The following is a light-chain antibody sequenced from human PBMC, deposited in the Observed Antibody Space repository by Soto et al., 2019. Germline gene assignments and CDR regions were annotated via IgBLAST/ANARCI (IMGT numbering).Light chain of an antibody. CDR1: RSDVGIYNY. CDR2: EVT. J-gene: IGLJ3*02. V-gene: IGLV2-14*01. Sequence: QSVLTQPASVSGSPGQSITISCTGTRSDVGIYNYVSWYQQHPGKAPKLIICEVTNRPSGISDRFSGSKSGNTASLTISGLRAEDEADYYCTSFTTNNIWVFGGGTKLTVL. CDR3: TSFTTNNIWV.